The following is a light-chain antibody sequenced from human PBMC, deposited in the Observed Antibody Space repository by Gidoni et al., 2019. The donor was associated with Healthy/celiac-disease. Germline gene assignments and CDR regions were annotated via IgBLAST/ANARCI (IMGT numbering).Light chain of an antibody. J-gene: IGLJ3*02. Sequence: NFLLTPPHPVSESPGKTVTISCTRSSGSIASNYGQWYQQRPGSAPTTVIYEDNQRPSGVPDRFSGSIDSSSNSASLTISGLKTEDEADYYCQSYDSSNWVFGGGTKLTVL. CDR1: SGSIASNY. CDR2: EDN. V-gene: IGLV6-57*04. CDR3: QSYDSSNWV.